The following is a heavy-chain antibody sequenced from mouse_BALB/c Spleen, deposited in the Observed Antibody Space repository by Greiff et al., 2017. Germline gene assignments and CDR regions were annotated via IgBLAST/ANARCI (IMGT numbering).Heavy chain of an antibody. CDR3: ARHSYDGNYEGFYYAMDY. Sequence: EVQLVESGGGLVKPGGSLKLSCAASGFAFSSYDMSWVRQTPEKRLEWVAYISSGGGSTYYPDTVKGRFTISRDNAKNTLYLQMSSLKSEDTAMYYCARHSYDGNYEGFYYAMDYWGQGTSVTVSS. J-gene: IGHJ4*01. D-gene: IGHD2-10*01. V-gene: IGHV5-12-1*01. CDR1: GFAFSSYD. CDR2: ISSGGGST.